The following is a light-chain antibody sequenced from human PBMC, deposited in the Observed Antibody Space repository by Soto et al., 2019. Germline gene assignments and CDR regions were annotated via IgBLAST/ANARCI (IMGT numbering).Light chain of an antibody. CDR2: GAS. Sequence: EIVMTQSPGTLSLSPGERATISCRASQVIGSRYLAWYHQKSGQAPRLLIYGASSRATDIPDRFSGSGSGTDFTLTISRLDAEDFGVYYCQQFGSSIPHSFGQGTKLEIK. CDR1: QVIGSRY. V-gene: IGKV3-20*01. CDR3: QQFGSSIPHS. J-gene: IGKJ2*01.